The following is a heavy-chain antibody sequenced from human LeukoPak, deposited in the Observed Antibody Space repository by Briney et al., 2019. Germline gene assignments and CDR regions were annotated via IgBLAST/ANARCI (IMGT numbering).Heavy chain of an antibody. Sequence: NPGGSLRLSCAASRFTFSSYSMNWVRQAPGKGLEWVSSISSSSSYIYYADSVKGRFTISRDNAKNSLYLQMNSLRAEDTAVYYCARDSPPRYYYDSSGYPASDYWGQGTLVTVSS. D-gene: IGHD3-22*01. J-gene: IGHJ4*02. CDR1: RFTFSSYS. CDR2: ISSSSSYI. V-gene: IGHV3-21*01. CDR3: ARDSPPRYYYDSSGYPASDY.